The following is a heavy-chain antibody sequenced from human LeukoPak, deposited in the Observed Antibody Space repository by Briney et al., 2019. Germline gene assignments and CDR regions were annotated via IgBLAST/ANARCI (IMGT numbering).Heavy chain of an antibody. CDR3: ARGAVAGTDLY. CDR2: ISHDGSNK. J-gene: IGHJ4*02. Sequence: GGSLRLSCAASGFTFSSYAMHWVRQAPGKGLEWVAVISHDGSNKYYADSVKGRFTISRDNSKNTLYLQMNSLRAEDTAVYYCARGAVAGTDLYWGQGTLVTVSS. D-gene: IGHD6-19*01. V-gene: IGHV3-30*04. CDR1: GFTFSSYA.